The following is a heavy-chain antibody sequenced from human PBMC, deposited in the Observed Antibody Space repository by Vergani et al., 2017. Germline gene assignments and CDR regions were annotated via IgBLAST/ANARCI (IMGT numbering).Heavy chain of an antibody. CDR3: AGGELGYCSGGSCYEGYYYYGMDV. V-gene: IGHV1-8*01. J-gene: IGHJ6*02. D-gene: IGHD2-15*01. CDR2: MNPNSGNT. CDR1: GYTFTSYD. Sequence: QVQLVQSGAEVKKPGASVKVSCKASGYTFTSYDINWVRQATGQGLEWMGWMNPNSGNTGYAQKFQGRVTMTRNTSISTAYMELSSLRSEDTAVHYCAGGELGYCSGGSCYEGYYYYGMDVWGQGTTVTVSS.